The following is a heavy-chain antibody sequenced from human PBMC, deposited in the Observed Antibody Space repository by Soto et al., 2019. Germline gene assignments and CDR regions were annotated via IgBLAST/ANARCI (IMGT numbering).Heavy chain of an antibody. CDR2: IYYSGST. Sequence: SETLSLTCTVSGGSISSGGYYWSWIRQHPGKGLEWIGYIYYSGSTYYNPSLKSRVTISVDTSKNQFSLKPSSVTAADTAVYYCARGPYWNYARELYGMDVWGQGTTVTVSS. CDR1: GGSISSGGYY. J-gene: IGHJ6*02. CDR3: ARGPYWNYARELYGMDV. V-gene: IGHV4-31*03. D-gene: IGHD1-7*01.